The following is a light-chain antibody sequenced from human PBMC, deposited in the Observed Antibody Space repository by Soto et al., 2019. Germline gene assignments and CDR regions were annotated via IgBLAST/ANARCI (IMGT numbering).Light chain of an antibody. CDR3: QQYCSSPWP. CDR1: QSVSSNY. Sequence: EIVLTQSPGTLSLSPGERATLSCRASQSVSSNYLAWYQQKPGQAPRPLIYGASSRATVIPDRFSGGGAGTEFTLTVSRLESEDFAVYCCQQYCSSPWPFGQGTKVQIK. V-gene: IGKV3-20*01. J-gene: IGKJ1*01. CDR2: GAS.